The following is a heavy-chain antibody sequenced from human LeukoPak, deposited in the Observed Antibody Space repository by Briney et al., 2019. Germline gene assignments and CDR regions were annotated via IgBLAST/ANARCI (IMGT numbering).Heavy chain of an antibody. CDR2: INHSGST. Sequence: PSETLSLTCAVYGGSFSGYYWSWIRQPPGKGLEWIGEINHSGSTNYNPSLKSRVTISVDTSKNQFSLKLSSVTAADTAVYCCARLYCSGGSCYWGQGTLVTVSS. CDR1: GGSFSGYY. J-gene: IGHJ4*02. CDR3: ARLYCSGGSCY. V-gene: IGHV4-34*01. D-gene: IGHD2-15*01.